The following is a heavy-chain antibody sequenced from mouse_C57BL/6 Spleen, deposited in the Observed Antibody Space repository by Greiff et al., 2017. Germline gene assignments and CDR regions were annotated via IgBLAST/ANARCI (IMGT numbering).Heavy chain of an antibody. CDR2: IYPGDGDT. V-gene: IGHV1-82*01. CDR1: GYAFSSSW. J-gene: IGHJ2*01. CDR3: ASEGAYFDY. Sequence: VKLQESGPELVKPGASVKISCKASGYAFSSSWMNWVKQRPGQGLEWIGRIYPGDGDTNYNGKFKSKATLTADKSSSTAYLQLSNLTSEDSAVYFCASEGAYFDYWRQGTTLTVSP.